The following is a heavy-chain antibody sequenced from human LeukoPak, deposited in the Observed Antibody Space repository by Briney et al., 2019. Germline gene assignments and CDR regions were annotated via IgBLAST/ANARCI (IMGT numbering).Heavy chain of an antibody. Sequence: GGSLRLSCAASEFTFSSYWMSWVREAPGKGLVWVANIKQDGSEKYYVDSVKGRFTISRDNAKNSLYLQMNSLRDEDTAVYYCARDVRWLRFVFDHWGQGIPVTVSS. CDR3: ARDVRWLRFVFDH. CDR1: EFTFSSYW. V-gene: IGHV3-7*01. CDR2: IKQDGSEK. J-gene: IGHJ4*02. D-gene: IGHD5-12*01.